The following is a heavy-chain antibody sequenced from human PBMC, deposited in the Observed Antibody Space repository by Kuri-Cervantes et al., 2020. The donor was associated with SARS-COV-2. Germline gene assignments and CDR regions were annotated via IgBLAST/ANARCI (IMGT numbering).Heavy chain of an antibody. V-gene: IGHV3-74*01. J-gene: IGHJ6*02. CDR1: GFTFSSDW. Sequence: GGSLRLSCAVSGFTFSSDWMHWVRQAPGKGLVWVSRINSDGSSTNYADSVKGRFTTSRDNAKNTLYLQMNSLSAEDTAVYYCASKPDIVASAIYYEYYYYMDVWGQGTTVTVSS. CDR2: INSDGSST. D-gene: IGHD2-2*01. CDR3: ASKPDIVASAIYYEYYYYMDV.